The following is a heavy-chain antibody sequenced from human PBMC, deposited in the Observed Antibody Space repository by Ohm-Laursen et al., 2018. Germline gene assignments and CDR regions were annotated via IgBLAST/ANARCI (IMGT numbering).Heavy chain of an antibody. CDR2: INQDGSEK. D-gene: IGHD3-22*01. CDR3: ARKGHYYDSRGYPDY. J-gene: IGHJ4*02. V-gene: IGHV3-7*01. CDR1: GFTFSTYW. Sequence: SLRLSCAASGFTFSTYWMNWFRQAPGKGLESVASINQDGSEKYFVDSVRGRFTIYRDNAKNSLYLQMSSLRAEDTAMYYCARKGHYYDSRGYPDYWGQGTLVTVSS.